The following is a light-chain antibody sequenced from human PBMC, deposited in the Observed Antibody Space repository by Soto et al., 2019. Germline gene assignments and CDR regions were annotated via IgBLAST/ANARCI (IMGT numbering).Light chain of an antibody. V-gene: IGKV1-5*01. Sequence: DIQMTQSPSTLFASVGDRFTITCRASQSISSWLAWYQQKPGKAPKLLIYDASSLESGVPSRFSGSGSGTEFTLTSSSLQPDDFATYYCQQYNSYPWTFGQGTKVDIK. CDR2: DAS. CDR3: QQYNSYPWT. CDR1: QSISSW. J-gene: IGKJ1*01.